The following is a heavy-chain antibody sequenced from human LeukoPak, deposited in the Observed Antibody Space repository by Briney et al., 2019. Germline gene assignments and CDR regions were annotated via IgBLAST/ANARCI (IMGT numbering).Heavy chain of an antibody. J-gene: IGHJ5*02. D-gene: IGHD2-15*01. V-gene: IGHV3-74*01. CDR1: GFTFSSYW. Sequence: GGSLRLSCAASGFTFSSYWMHWARQAPGKGLLWVSRTNSDASSTIYADAVKGRFTISRDNAKNSLYLQMNSLRAEDTAVYYCAGYCSGGSCYPRRGWFDPWGQEPWSPSPQ. CDR2: TNSDASST. CDR3: AGYCSGGSCYPRRGWFDP.